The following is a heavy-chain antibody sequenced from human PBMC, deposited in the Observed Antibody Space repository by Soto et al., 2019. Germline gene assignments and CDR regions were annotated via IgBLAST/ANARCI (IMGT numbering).Heavy chain of an antibody. CDR3: ARVGVHCSSTSCSNAFDY. CDR1: GGTFSSYA. V-gene: IGHV1-69*01. D-gene: IGHD2-2*01. CDR2: IIPIFGTA. J-gene: IGHJ4*02. Sequence: QVQLVQSGAEVKKPGSSVKVSCKASGGTFSSYAISWVRQAPGQGLEWMGGIIPIFGTANYAQKFQGRVTITADESTSTAYMELSSLRSEDTAVYYCARVGVHCSSTSCSNAFDYWGQGTLVTVSS.